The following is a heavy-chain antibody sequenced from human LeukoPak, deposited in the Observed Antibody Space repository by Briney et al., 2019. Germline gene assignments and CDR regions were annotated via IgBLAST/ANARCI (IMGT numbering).Heavy chain of an antibody. CDR2: IGDNGDST. CDR1: GFTFSSCA. CDR3: AKYDYGGNPNEYYFDY. V-gene: IGHV3-23*01. J-gene: IGHJ4*02. D-gene: IGHD4-23*01. Sequence: GGSLRLSCAASGFTFSSCAMSWARQAPGKGLEWVSTIGDNGDSTYYADSVKGRFTISRDNSKNTLYLQMNSLRAEDTAVYYCAKYDYGGNPNEYYFDYWGQGTLVTVSS.